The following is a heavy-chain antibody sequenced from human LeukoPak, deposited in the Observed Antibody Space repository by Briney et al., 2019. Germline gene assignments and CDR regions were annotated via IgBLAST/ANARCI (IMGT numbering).Heavy chain of an antibody. J-gene: IGHJ6*03. CDR2: INHSGST. V-gene: IGHV4-34*01. CDR1: GGSFSGYY. CDR3: ARSVYYDFWSGTPYYYYMDV. D-gene: IGHD3-3*01. Sequence: SETLSLTCAVYGGSFSGYYWSWIRQPPGKGLEWIGEINHSGSTNYNPSLKSRVNISVDTSKNQFSLKLSSVTAADTAVYYCARSVYYDFWSGTPYYYYMDVWGKGTTVTVSS.